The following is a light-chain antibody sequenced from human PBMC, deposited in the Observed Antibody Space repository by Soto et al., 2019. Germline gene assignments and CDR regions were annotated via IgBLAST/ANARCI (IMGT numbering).Light chain of an antibody. V-gene: IGLV3-1*01. Sequence: SYELTQPPSVSVSPGQTASITCSGVKLGNKYACWYQQKPGQSPVLVIYQDMKRPSGIPERFSGSNSGNTATLTISGTQAMDEADYYCQAWDSSTVVFGGGTKLTVL. CDR2: QDM. J-gene: IGLJ2*01. CDR1: KLGNKY. CDR3: QAWDSSTVV.